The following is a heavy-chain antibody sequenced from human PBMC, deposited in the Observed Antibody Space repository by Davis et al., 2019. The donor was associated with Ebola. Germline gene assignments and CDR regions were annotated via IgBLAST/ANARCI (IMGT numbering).Heavy chain of an antibody. CDR1: GGSISSYY. Sequence: SETLSLTCTVSGGSISSYYWSWIRQPPGKGLEWIGYIYYSGSTNYNPSLKSRVTTSVDTSKNQFSLKLSSVTAADTAVYYCARDRIQLFAFDIWGQGTMVTVSS. D-gene: IGHD5-18*01. CDR3: ARDRIQLFAFDI. J-gene: IGHJ3*02. CDR2: IYYSGST. V-gene: IGHV4-59*01.